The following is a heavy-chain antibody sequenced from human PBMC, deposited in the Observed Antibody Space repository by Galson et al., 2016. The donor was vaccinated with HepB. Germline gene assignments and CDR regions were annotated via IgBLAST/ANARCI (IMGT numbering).Heavy chain of an antibody. CDR3: ATATAAGFDF. D-gene: IGHD6-13*01. V-gene: IGHV3-7*01. J-gene: IGHJ4*02. CDR2: INEDGSKT. CDR1: EFTFSSRW. Sequence: SLRLSCAASEFTFSSRWMTRLRQAPGRGLEWMGNINEDGSKTYYVDSVKGRFTISRDNAKNSLYLQMNSLTAEDSAVYYCATATAAGFDFWGQGTRVTGSS.